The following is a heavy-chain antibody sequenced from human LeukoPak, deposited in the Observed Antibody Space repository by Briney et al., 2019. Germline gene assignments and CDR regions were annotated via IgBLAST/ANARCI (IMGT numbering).Heavy chain of an antibody. J-gene: IGHJ4*02. CDR3: AKAYYDSSGYSYYFDY. V-gene: IGHV3-21*01. CDR1: GFPFSAYS. D-gene: IGHD3-22*01. CDR2: ISGSSSYL. Sequence: GGSLRLSCAASGFPFSAYSMNWVRQAPGKGLEWVSSISGSSSYLYYADSVRGRFTISRDNAKNSLYLHMNSLRAEDTAVYYCAKAYYDSSGYSYYFDYWGQGTLVTVSS.